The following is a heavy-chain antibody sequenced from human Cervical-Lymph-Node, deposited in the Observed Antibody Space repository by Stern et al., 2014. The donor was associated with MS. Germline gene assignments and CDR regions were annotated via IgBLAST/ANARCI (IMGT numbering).Heavy chain of an antibody. J-gene: IGHJ6*02. CDR2: IYYSGST. D-gene: IGHD3-22*01. CDR3: ARDSSSGGAHYYGMDV. Sequence: QVQLQESGPGLVKPSETLSLTCTVSGGSISSYYWSWIRQPPGKGLEWIGYIYYSGSTNYNPSLKSRVTISVDTSKNQFSLKLSSVTAADTAVYYCARDSSSGGAHYYGMDVWGQGTTVTVSS. CDR1: GGSISSYY. V-gene: IGHV4-59*01.